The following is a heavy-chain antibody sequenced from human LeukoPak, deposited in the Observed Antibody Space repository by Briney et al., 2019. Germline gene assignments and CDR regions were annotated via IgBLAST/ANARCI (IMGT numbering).Heavy chain of an antibody. Sequence: ASVKVSCKTSDYTFTNYGISWVRQAPGQGLEWMGWINTNNGNINYAQNLQDRVTMTTDTSTSTAYMELRSLRSDDTAVYYCARDLNTPRWFDSWGQGTLVTVPS. CDR1: DYTFTNYG. CDR2: INTNNGNI. CDR3: ARDLNTPRWFDS. V-gene: IGHV1-18*01. J-gene: IGHJ5*01.